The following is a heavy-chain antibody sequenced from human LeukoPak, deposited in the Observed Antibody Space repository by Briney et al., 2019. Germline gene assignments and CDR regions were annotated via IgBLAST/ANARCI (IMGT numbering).Heavy chain of an antibody. CDR2: ISSSGSTI. Sequence: PGGSLRLSCAASGFTFSSYEMNWVRQAPGKGLEWVSYISSSGSTIYYADSVKGRFTISRDNAKNSLYLQMNSLRAEDTAVYYCARNGVVAATPYYYYYYYMDVWGKGTTVTVSS. CDR3: ARNGVVAATPYYYYYYYMDV. D-gene: IGHD2-15*01. J-gene: IGHJ6*03. CDR1: GFTFSSYE. V-gene: IGHV3-48*03.